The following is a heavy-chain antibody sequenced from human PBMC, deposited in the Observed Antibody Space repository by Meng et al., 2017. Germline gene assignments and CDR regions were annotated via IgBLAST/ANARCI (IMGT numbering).Heavy chain of an antibody. CDR2: INPKSGDT. V-gene: IGHV1-2*06. CDR1: GYNFPDYY. D-gene: IGHD6-25*01. CDR3: ARDEDISAAGKLFGDY. J-gene: IGHJ4*02. Sequence: QWRLGKSGAEVKKPGASVKVSCKPSGYNFPDYYIHWVRRATGQGLEWMGRINPKSGDTHYAQKFQARVTMTGDTSISTAYMELSGLRSDDTAMYYCARDEDISAAGKLFGDYWGQGTLVTVSS.